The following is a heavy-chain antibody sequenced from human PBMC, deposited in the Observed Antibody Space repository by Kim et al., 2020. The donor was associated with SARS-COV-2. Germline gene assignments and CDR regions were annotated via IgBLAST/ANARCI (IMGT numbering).Heavy chain of an antibody. D-gene: IGHD1-26*01. CDR3: ARTSGDGMDV. CDR2: K. V-gene: IGHV3-30*01. J-gene: IGHJ6*02. Sequence: KYYADSVKARFTISRDDSKNTLFLQLNGLRVEDTAVYYCARTSGDGMDVWGHGTTVIVSS.